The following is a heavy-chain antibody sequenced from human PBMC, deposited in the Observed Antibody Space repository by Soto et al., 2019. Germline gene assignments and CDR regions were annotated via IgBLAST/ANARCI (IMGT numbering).Heavy chain of an antibody. CDR2: IDPSGGST. CDR1: GYTVTRHY. CDR3: TSGSTVVPLDYFDS. J-gene: IGHJ4*02. D-gene: IGHD2-15*01. V-gene: IGHV1-46*03. Sequence: QVQLVQSGAEVKKPGASVKVSCKASGYTVTRHYMHWVRQAPGQGLEWMGIIDPSGGSTTYAQKFXGXAXAPMDMATRTVYMVLSTLGSDDTAIYYCTSGSTVVPLDYFDSWGQGTLVTVSS.